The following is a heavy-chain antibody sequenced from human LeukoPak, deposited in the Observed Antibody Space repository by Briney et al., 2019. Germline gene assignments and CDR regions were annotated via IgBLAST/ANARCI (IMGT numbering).Heavy chain of an antibody. Sequence: SETLSLTCTVSGGSISSGSYYWSWIRQPAGKGLEWIGRIYTSGSTNYNPSLKSRVTISIDTSKNQFSLKLSSVTAADTAVYYCASLRERSYYARGFDYWGQGTLVTVSS. CDR2: IYTSGST. CDR3: ASLRERSYYARGFDY. CDR1: GGSISSGSYY. J-gene: IGHJ4*02. V-gene: IGHV4-61*02. D-gene: IGHD1-26*01.